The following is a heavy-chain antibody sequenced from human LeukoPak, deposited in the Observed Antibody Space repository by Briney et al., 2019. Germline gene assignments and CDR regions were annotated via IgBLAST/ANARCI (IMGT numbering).Heavy chain of an antibody. CDR2: ISAYNGNT. Sequence: ASVKVSCKASGYTFTSYGISWVRQAPGQGLEWMGWISAYNGNTNYAQKLQGRVTMTTDTSTSTAYVGLRSLRSDDTAVYYCARGVGCSSTGCPHYYYYYGMDVWGQGTTVTVSS. J-gene: IGHJ6*02. CDR1: GYTFTSYG. D-gene: IGHD2-2*01. V-gene: IGHV1-18*01. CDR3: ARGVGCSSTGCPHYYYYYGMDV.